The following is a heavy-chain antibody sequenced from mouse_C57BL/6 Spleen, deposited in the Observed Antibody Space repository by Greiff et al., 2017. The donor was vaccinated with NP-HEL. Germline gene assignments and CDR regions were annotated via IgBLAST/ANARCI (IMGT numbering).Heavy chain of an antibody. J-gene: IGHJ2*01. CDR3: ARSGGSSYYYFDY. CDR2: IHPNSGST. CDR1: GYTFTSYW. V-gene: IGHV1-64*01. D-gene: IGHD1-1*01. Sequence: QVQLQQPGAELVKPGASVKLSCKASGYTFTSYWMHWVKQRPGQGLEWIGMIHPNSGSTNYNEKFKSKATLTVDKSSSTAYMQLSSLTSEDSAVYYCARSGGSSYYYFDYWGQGTTLTVSS.